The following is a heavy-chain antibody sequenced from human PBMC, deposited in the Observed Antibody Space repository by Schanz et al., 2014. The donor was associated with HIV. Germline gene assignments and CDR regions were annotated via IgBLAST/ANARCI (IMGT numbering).Heavy chain of an antibody. D-gene: IGHD4-17*01. V-gene: IGHV1-8*01. CDR2: MNPNRGNA. CDR3: AKSRGDSWPYGMDV. Sequence: QVQLVQSGAEVREPGASVKVSCKASGYTFNTYDINWVRQAPGQGLEWMGWMNPNRGNAGFAQNFQGRVTLTRDTSITTAYMELTSLRPEDTAVYYCAKSRGDSWPYGMDVWGQGTTVTVSS. J-gene: IGHJ6*02. CDR1: GYTFNTYD.